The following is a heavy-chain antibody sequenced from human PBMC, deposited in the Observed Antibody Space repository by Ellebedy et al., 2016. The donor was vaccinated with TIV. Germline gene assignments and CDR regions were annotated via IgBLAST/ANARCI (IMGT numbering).Heavy chain of an antibody. D-gene: IGHD1-1*01. Sequence: GESLKISCVASGLSVGGNQMNWVRQAPGKGLEWVSGIYAGGSTIYADPVEGRFSISRDNSKNTVSLQMNSLRGEDTAVYYCTRGPNSDAWGQGAPVTVSS. CDR1: GLSVGGNQ. CDR3: TRGPNSDA. CDR2: IYAGGST. V-gene: IGHV3-53*01. J-gene: IGHJ5*02.